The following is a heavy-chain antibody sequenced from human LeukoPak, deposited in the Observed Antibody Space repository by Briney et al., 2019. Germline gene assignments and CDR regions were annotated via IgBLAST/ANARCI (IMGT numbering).Heavy chain of an antibody. V-gene: IGHV5-51*01. D-gene: IGHD3-22*01. CDR1: GYSFTSYW. CDR3: ARRGQYYDSSGYPPYAFDI. Sequence: GESLKISCKGSGYSFTSYWIGWVRQMPGEGLEWMGIIYPGDSDTRYSPSFQGRVTISADKSISTAYLQWSSLKASDTAMYYCARRGQYYDSSGYPPYAFDIWGQGTMLTVSS. J-gene: IGHJ3*02. CDR2: IYPGDSDT.